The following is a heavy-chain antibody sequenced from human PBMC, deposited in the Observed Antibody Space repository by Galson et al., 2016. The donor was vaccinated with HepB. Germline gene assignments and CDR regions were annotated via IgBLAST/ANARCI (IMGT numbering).Heavy chain of an antibody. V-gene: IGHV2-70*01. CDR1: GFSLSSSEMC. Sequence: PALVKPTQTLTLTCTFSGFSLSSSEMCVSWIRQPPGKALEWLALIDRDDDKYYSASLKTRLTISKDTSKNQVVLIMTSMDPVDTATYHCARSTPYCGYSQGLNGFDPWGQGTLVTVSS. CDR3: ARSTPYCGYSQGLNGFDP. J-gene: IGHJ5*02. CDR2: IDRDDDK. D-gene: IGHD5-18*01.